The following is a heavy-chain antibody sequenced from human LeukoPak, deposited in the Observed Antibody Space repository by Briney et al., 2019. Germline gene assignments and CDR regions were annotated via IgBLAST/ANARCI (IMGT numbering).Heavy chain of an antibody. D-gene: IGHD2-2*01. Sequence: GGSLRLSCAASGFTFSTYGMHWVRQAPGKGLEWVAIISYDGNDKDYADSVRGRFTVSRDNSKNTLYLQMNSLRGEDTAVYYCAKSTAPAGYYLDYWGQGILVTVSS. CDR2: ISYDGNDK. CDR1: GFTFSTYG. V-gene: IGHV3-30*18. J-gene: IGHJ4*02. CDR3: AKSTAPAGYYLDY.